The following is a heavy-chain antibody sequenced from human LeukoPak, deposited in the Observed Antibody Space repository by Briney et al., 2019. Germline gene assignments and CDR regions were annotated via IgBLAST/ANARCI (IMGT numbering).Heavy chain of an antibody. CDR3: AKDTPGFGGDDFVH. Sequence: PGGSLRLSCAASGFTFSSYGMHWVRQAPGKGLEWLAFIRNDGSESFYADSVKGRFTISKDNSKDTLYLQMNSLRAEDTAVYYCAKDTPGFGGDDFVHWGQGTLVTVSS. D-gene: IGHD3-10*01. V-gene: IGHV3-30*02. CDR2: IRNDGSES. J-gene: IGHJ4*02. CDR1: GFTFSSYG.